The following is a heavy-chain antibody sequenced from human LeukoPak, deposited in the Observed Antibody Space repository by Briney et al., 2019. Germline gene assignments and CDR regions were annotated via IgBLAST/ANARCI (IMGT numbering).Heavy chain of an antibody. J-gene: IGHJ4*02. CDR3: ARHRAYSSSSPFDY. CDR2: IYYTGST. Sequence: SETLSLTCSVSGGSISSLYWSWIRQPPGKGLEWIGYIYYTGSTNYNPSLKSRVTMFVDMSKNQFSLRLSSVTAADTAVYYCARHRAYSSSSPFDYWGQGTVVAVSS. D-gene: IGHD6-6*01. CDR1: GGSISSLY. V-gene: IGHV4-59*08.